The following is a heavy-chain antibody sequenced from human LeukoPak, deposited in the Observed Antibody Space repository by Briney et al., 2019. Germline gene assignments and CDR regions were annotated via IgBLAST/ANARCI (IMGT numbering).Heavy chain of an antibody. J-gene: IGHJ4*02. D-gene: IGHD3-22*01. CDR3: ARGSGYYDY. Sequence: SETLSLTCTVSGGSISSSSYYWGWIRQPPGKGLEWIGSIYYSGSTYYNPSLKSRVTISVDTSKNQFSLKLSSVTAADTAVYYCARGSGYYDYWGQGTLVTVSS. CDR1: GGSISSSSYY. V-gene: IGHV4-39*07. CDR2: IYYSGST.